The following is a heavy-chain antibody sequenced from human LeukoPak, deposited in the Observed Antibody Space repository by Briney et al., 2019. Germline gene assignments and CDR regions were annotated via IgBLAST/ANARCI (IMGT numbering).Heavy chain of an antibody. V-gene: IGHV4-59*01. D-gene: IGHD3-3*01. CDR2: IYYSGST. Sequence: SETLSLTCTVSGGSISSYYWSWIRQPPGKGLEWIGYIYYSGSTNYNPSLKSRVTISVDTSKNQFSLKLSSVTAADTAVYYCAREGGGSIFGVPLRAFDIWGQGTMVTVSS. CDR3: AREGGGSIFGVPLRAFDI. CDR1: GGSISSYY. J-gene: IGHJ3*02.